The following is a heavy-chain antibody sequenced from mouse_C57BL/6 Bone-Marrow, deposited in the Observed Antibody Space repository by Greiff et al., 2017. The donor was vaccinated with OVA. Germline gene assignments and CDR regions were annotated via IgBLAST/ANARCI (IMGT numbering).Heavy chain of an antibody. CDR2: ISYDGSN. J-gene: IGHJ4*01. V-gene: IGHV3-6*01. Sequence: EVQLVESGPGLVKPSQSLSLTCSVTGYSITSGYYWNWIRQFPGNKLEWMGYISYDGSNNYNPSLKNRISITRDTSKNQFFLKLNSVTTEDTATYYCARGNETPMDYWGQGTSVTVSS. CDR3: ARGNETPMDY. CDR1: GYSITSGYY. D-gene: IGHD2-1*01.